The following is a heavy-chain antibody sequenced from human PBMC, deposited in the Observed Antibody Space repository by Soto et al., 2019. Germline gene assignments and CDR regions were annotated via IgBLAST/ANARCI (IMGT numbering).Heavy chain of an antibody. CDR3: AKDRGGGEFHPFDY. CDR2: VSFDGYDK. CDR1: GFTFSSYG. D-gene: IGHD3-16*01. Sequence: VQLVESGGGVVQPGRSLSLSCAASGFTFSSYGMNWVRQAPGKGLEWVAVVSFDGYDKYYADSVKGRFTASRDNSKNTLYLQMNSLRTEDTAVYYCAKDRGGGEFHPFDYWGQGTMVTVSS. J-gene: IGHJ3*01. V-gene: IGHV3-30*18.